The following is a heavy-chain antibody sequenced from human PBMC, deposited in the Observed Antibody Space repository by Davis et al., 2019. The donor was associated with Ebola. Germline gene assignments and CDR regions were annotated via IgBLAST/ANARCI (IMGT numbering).Heavy chain of an antibody. J-gene: IGHJ6*02. CDR3: ARGETVTTGVYYYGMDV. V-gene: IGHV4-34*01. D-gene: IGHD4-23*01. CDR1: GGSFSGYY. CDR2: INHSGST. Sequence: MPGGSLRLSCAVYGGSFSGYYWSWIRQPPGKGLEWIGEINHSGSTNYNPSLKSRVTISVDTSKNQFSLKPSSVTAADTAVYYCARGETVTTGVYYYGMDVWGQGTTVTVSS.